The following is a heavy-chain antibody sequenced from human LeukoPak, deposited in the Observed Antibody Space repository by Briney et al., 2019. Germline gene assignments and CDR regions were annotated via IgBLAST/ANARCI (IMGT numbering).Heavy chain of an antibody. CDR2: ISGSGSST. D-gene: IGHD6-19*01. CDR1: GFTFSSYA. V-gene: IGHV3-23*01. CDR3: AKRPGYNSDSFDY. Sequence: PGGSLRLSCAASGFTFSSYAMSWVRQAPGKGLEWASAISGSGSSTYYADSVKGRFTISRDNSKNTLFLQMNSLRAEDTAVYYCAKRPGYNSDSFDYWGQGTLVTVSS. J-gene: IGHJ4*02.